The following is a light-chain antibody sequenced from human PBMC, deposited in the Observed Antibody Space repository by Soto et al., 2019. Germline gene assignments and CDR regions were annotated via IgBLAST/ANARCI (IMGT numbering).Light chain of an antibody. Sequence: QAVVTQPPSVSEAPRQRVTISCSGSSSNIGDNAVNWYQHLPGKAPKLLIYYDDLLPSGVSDRFSGSKSGTSASLAISGLRSEDEADYYCAAWDDSLNGYVFGTGTKLTVL. CDR2: YDD. J-gene: IGLJ1*01. CDR1: SSNIGDNA. CDR3: AAWDDSLNGYV. V-gene: IGLV1-36*01.